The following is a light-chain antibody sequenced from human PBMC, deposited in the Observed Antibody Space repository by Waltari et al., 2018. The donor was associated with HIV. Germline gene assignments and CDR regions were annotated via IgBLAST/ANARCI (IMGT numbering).Light chain of an antibody. CDR1: QNIGSY. Sequence: DIQMTQSPPSLTASVGDRVTITSRASQNIGSYLNWYQLRPGQAPNVLIYVSTNLQTGVPSRFSGRGSGTDFTLTITDLQPEDFVFYFCQQSYSKPRTFGQGTK. CDR3: QQSYSKPRT. J-gene: IGKJ1*01. V-gene: IGKV1-39*01. CDR2: VST.